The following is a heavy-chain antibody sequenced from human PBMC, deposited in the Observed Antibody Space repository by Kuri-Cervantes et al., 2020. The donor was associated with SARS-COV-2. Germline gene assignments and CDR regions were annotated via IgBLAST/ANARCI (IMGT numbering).Heavy chain of an antibody. J-gene: IGHJ4*02. CDR2: INHSGST. D-gene: IGHD5-12*01. CDR3: ARLIGYSGYDYSVGYFDY. V-gene: IGHV4-34*01. Sequence: LRPACAVYSGSLSGFYGGWIRQPPEEGLEWIGEINHSGSTNYNPSLKRKVTISVATSKHQFSLKLSSVTAADTAVYSCARLIGYSGYDYSVGYFDYWGQGTLVTVSS. CDR1: SGSLSGFY.